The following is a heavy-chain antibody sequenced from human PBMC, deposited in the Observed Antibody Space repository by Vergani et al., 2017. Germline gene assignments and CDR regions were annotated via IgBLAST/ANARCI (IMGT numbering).Heavy chain of an antibody. J-gene: IGHJ6*03. CDR3: ASGVRSGYPPEYYYYYYMDV. CDR2: ISYSGST. D-gene: IGHD3-22*01. Sequence: QVQLQESGPGLVKPSETLSLTCTVSGGSISSYYWSWIRQPPGKGLEWIGYISYSGSTNYNPSLKSRVTISVDTSKNQFSLKLSSVTAADTAVYYCASGVRSGYPPEYYYYYYMDVWGKGTTVTVSS. V-gene: IGHV4-59*01. CDR1: GGSISSYY.